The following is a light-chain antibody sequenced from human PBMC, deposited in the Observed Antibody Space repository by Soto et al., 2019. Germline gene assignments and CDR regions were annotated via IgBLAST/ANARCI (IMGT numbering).Light chain of an antibody. CDR3: QQYNNWPPN. Sequence: EIVMTQSPATLSVSPGERATLSCRASQSVSSNLAWYQQKPGQAPRLLIYGASTRATVIPARFSGSRSGTEFTLTISSLQSEDFAVYYCQQYNNWPPNFGQGTRLEIK. V-gene: IGKV3-15*01. J-gene: IGKJ5*01. CDR2: GAS. CDR1: QSVSSN.